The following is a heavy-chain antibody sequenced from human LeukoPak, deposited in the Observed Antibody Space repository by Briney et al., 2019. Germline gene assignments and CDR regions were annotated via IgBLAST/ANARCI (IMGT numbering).Heavy chain of an antibody. Sequence: PGGSLRLSCAASGFTFSSYWMSWVRQAPGKGLEWVSAISGSGGSTYYADSVKGRFTISRDNSKNTLYLQMNSLRAEDTAVYYCAKKWELPEAFDYWGQGTLVTVSS. CDR2: ISGSGGST. D-gene: IGHD1-26*01. V-gene: IGHV3-23*01. CDR3: AKKWELPEAFDY. J-gene: IGHJ4*02. CDR1: GFTFSSYW.